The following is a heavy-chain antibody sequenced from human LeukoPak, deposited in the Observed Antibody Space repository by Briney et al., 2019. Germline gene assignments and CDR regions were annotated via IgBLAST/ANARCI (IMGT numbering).Heavy chain of an antibody. Sequence: ASVKVSCKASGYTFTSYAMNWVRQAPGQGLEWMGWINTNTGNPTYAQGFTGRFVFSLDTSVSTAYLQISSLKAEDTAVYYCAREGKWLQLRYFDYWGQGTLVTVSS. D-gene: IGHD5-24*01. CDR2: INTNTGNP. CDR3: AREGKWLQLRYFDY. CDR1: GYTFTSYA. J-gene: IGHJ4*02. V-gene: IGHV7-4-1*02.